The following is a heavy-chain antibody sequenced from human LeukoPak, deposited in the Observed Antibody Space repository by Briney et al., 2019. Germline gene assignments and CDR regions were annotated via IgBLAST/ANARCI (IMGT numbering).Heavy chain of an antibody. V-gene: IGHV3-74*01. CDR2: INSDGSST. Sequence: PGGSLRLSCAASGFXFSSYWMHWVRQAPGKGLVWVSRINSDGSSTSYADSVKGRFTISRDNAKNTLFLQMNSLRADDTAVYYCASALGGQGGHWGQGTLVTVSS. D-gene: IGHD1-26*01. J-gene: IGHJ4*02. CDR3: ASALGGQGGH. CDR1: GFXFSSYW.